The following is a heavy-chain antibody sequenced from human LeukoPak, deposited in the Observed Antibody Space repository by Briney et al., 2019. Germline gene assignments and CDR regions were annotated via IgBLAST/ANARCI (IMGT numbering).Heavy chain of an antibody. CDR3: ARSPHYSSGPNNWFDP. CDR2: IYPGDSDT. CDR1: GYSFTSYW. V-gene: IGHV5-51*01. J-gene: IGHJ5*02. D-gene: IGHD6-19*01. Sequence: KAGESLKISCKGSGYSFTSYWIGWVRQMPGKGLEWMGIIYPGDSDTRYSPSFQGQVTISADKSISTAYLQWSSLKASDTAMYYCARSPHYSSGPNNWFDPWGQGTLVTVSS.